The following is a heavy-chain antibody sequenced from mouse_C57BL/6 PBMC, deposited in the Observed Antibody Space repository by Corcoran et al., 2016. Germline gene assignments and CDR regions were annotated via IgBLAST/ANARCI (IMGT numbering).Heavy chain of an antibody. J-gene: IGHJ4*01. Sequence: EVQLQQSGPELVKPGASVKISCKASGYTFTDYYMNWVKQSQGKSLEWIGDINPNNGGTSYNQKFKGKATLTVDKSSSTAYMELRSLTSEDSAVYYCARSHYDYDGKMDYWGQGTSVTVSS. CDR2: INPNNGGT. D-gene: IGHD2-4*01. CDR3: ARSHYDYDGKMDY. CDR1: GYTFTDYY. V-gene: IGHV1-26*01.